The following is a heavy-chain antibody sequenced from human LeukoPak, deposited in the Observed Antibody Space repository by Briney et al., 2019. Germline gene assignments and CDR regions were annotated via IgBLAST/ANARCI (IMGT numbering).Heavy chain of an antibody. CDR2: ISSSSSYI. V-gene: IGHV3-21*01. D-gene: IGHD2-21*02. Sequence: PGGSLRLSCAASGFTFSSYAMSWVRQAPGKGLEWVSAISSSSSYIYYADSVKGRFTISRDNAKNSLYLQMNSLRAEDTAVYYCARDFAFYCGGDCSRSENDGFFDYWGQGTLVTVSS. J-gene: IGHJ4*02. CDR3: ARDFAFYCGGDCSRSENDGFFDY. CDR1: GFTFSSYA.